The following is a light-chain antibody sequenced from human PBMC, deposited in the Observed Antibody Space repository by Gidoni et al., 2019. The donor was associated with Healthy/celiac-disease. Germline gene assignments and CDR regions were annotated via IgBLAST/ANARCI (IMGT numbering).Light chain of an antibody. Sequence: DIQMTQSPSTLSASVGDRVTITCRASQSISSWLAWYQQKPGKAPKLLIYKASSLESGVPSRFSGSGSGTEFTLTISSLHPDDFATYYCQQYNSYSWTFXXXTKVEIK. CDR2: KAS. CDR1: QSISSW. CDR3: QQYNSYSWT. J-gene: IGKJ1*01. V-gene: IGKV1-5*03.